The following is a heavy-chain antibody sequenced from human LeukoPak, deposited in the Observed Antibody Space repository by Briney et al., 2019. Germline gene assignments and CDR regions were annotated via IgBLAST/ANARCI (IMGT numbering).Heavy chain of an antibody. V-gene: IGHV4-39*07. Sequence: SETLSLTCTVSGGSISSSSYYWGWIRQPPGQGLEWIGSIYYSGSTYYNPSLKSRVTISVDTSKNQFSLKLSSVAAADTAVYYCARDRIVVVVAGFDYWGQGTLVTVSS. CDR3: ARDRIVVVVAGFDY. CDR2: IYYSGST. CDR1: GGSISSSSYY. J-gene: IGHJ4*02. D-gene: IGHD2-15*01.